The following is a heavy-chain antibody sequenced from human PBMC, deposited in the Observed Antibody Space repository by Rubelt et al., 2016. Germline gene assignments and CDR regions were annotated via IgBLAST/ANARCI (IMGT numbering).Heavy chain of an antibody. CDR1: GGTFSSYA. Sequence: QVQLVQSGAEVKKPGSSVKVSCKASGGTFSSYAISWVRQAPGQGLEWMGGIIPIFGTANYAQKFQSRVTITADESTSTAYMELSSVRSEDTAVYYCATGGDFGVVIPNWFDPWGQGTLVTVSS. CDR3: ATGGDFGVVIPNWFDP. CDR2: IIPIFGTA. V-gene: IGHV1-69*01. D-gene: IGHD3-3*01. J-gene: IGHJ5*02.